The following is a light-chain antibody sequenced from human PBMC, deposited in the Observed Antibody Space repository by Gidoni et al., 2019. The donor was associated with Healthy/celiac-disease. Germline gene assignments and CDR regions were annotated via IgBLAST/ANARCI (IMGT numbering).Light chain of an antibody. CDR2: AAS. CDR1: QGISCY. Sequence: DIQLTQSPSFLSASVGDRVTIPCRASQGISCYLAWYQQKPGKAPKLLIYAASTLQSGVPSRFSGSGSGTEFTLTISSLQPEDFATYYCQQLNSYPRTFGGGTKVEIK. J-gene: IGKJ4*01. V-gene: IGKV1-9*01. CDR3: QQLNSYPRT.